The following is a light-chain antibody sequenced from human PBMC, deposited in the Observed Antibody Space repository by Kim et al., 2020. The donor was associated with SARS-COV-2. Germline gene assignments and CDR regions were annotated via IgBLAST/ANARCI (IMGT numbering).Light chain of an antibody. J-gene: IGKJ2*01. CDR3: QQPSNWPPYT. V-gene: IGKV3-11*01. CDR1: QSVSSY. Sequence: EIVLTQSPATLSLSPGERATLSCRASQSVSSYLAWYQQKPGQAPRLLIYDASNRATGIPARFSGSGSGTDFTLTISSLEPEDFAVYYCQQPSNWPPYTFGQETKLEIK. CDR2: DAS.